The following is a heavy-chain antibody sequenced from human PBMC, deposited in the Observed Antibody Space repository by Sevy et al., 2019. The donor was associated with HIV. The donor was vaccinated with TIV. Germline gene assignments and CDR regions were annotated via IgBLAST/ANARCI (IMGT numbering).Heavy chain of an antibody. D-gene: IGHD5-12*01. CDR3: ARAPPVRSGDDSLNWFDP. CDR1: GGSISAYY. CDR2: IYYTGST. Sequence: SETLSLTCTVSGGSISAYYWSWIRQPPGKPLEYIGYIYYTGSTNYNPSLKSRVTISVDTSKNQFSLKLNFVTAADTAVYFCARAPPVRSGDDSLNWFDPWGQGTLVTVSS. V-gene: IGHV4-59*01. J-gene: IGHJ5*02.